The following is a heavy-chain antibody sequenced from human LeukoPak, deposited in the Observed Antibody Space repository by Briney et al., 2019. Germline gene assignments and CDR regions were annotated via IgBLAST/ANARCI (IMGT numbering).Heavy chain of an antibody. CDR1: GFTFDDYA. CDR3: AKDLVYYDSSGIDY. Sequence: GGSLRLSCAASGFTFDDYAMHWVRQAPGKGLEWVPLISVDGGSTYYADSVKGRFTLSRDNSKNSLYLQMNSLRTEDTALYYCAKDLVYYDSSGIDYWGQGTLVTVSS. CDR2: ISVDGGST. J-gene: IGHJ4*02. V-gene: IGHV3-43*02. D-gene: IGHD3-22*01.